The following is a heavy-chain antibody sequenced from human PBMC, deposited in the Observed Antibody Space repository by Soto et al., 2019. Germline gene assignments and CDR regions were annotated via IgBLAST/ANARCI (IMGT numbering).Heavy chain of an antibody. J-gene: IGHJ5*02. CDR3: ARAKGLVTVTTSWFDP. V-gene: IGHV4-30-4*01. CDR2: IYYSGST. D-gene: IGHD4-17*01. CDR1: GGSINSGDYY. Sequence: QVQLQESGPGLVKPSQTLSLTCTVSGGSINSGDYYWSWIRQPPGKGLEWIGYIYYSGSTYYNPSLKSRVRISADTSKNHFSLKLSSVTAADTAVYYCARAKGLVTVTTSWFDPWCQGTLVTVSS.